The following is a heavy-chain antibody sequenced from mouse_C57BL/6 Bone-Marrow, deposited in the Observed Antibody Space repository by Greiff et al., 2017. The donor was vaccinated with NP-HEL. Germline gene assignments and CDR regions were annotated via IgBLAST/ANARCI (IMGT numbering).Heavy chain of an antibody. V-gene: IGHV14-4*01. J-gene: IGHJ4*01. CDR3: TTGYSDAMDY. Sequence: EVQVVESGAELVRPGASVKLSCTASGFNIKDDYMHWVKQRPEQGLEWIGWVDPENGDTGYASNFQGKATITADTSSNTAYLQLSSLTSEDTAVYYCTTGYSDAMDYWGQGTSVTVSS. CDR2: VDPENGDT. CDR1: GFNIKDDY. D-gene: IGHD2-3*01.